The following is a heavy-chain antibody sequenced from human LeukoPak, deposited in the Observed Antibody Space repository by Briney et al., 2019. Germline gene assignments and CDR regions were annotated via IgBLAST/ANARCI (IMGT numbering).Heavy chain of an antibody. D-gene: IGHD6-13*01. CDR2: INPNSGGT. Sequence: GASVKVSCKASGYTFTGYYMHWVRQAPGQGLEWMGWINPNSGGTNYAQKFQGRVTMTRDTSISTAYMELSRLRSDDTAVYYCAREGIAAAGTGGFDYWGQGTLVTVSS. V-gene: IGHV1-2*02. CDR1: GYTFTGYY. J-gene: IGHJ4*02. CDR3: AREGIAAAGTGGFDY.